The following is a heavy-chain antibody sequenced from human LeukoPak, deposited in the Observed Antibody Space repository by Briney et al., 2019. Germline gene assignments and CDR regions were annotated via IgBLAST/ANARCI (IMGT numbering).Heavy chain of an antibody. CDR3: ARHALEVVPANIDY. J-gene: IGHJ4*02. Sequence: SETLSLTCTVSGGSISSSSYYWGWIRQPPGKGLEWIGSIYYSGSTYCNPSLKSRVTISVDTSKNQFSLKLSSVTAADTAVYYCARHALEVVPANIDYWGQGTLVTVSS. V-gene: IGHV4-39*01. D-gene: IGHD2-2*01. CDR1: GGSISSSSYY. CDR2: IYYSGST.